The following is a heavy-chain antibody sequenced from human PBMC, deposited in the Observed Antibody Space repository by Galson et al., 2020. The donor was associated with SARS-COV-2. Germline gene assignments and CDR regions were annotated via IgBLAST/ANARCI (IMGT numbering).Heavy chain of an antibody. CDR3: AKDLYADDY. V-gene: IGHV3-23*01. D-gene: IGHD2-2*01. J-gene: IGHJ4*02. CDR1: GFTFSTYA. Sequence: GESLKISCAASGFTFSTYAMSWVRQAPGKGLEWVSGISGIGPTTYYADSVKGRFTISRDNSENTLYLQMNSLRVEDTAVYYCAKDLYADDYWGQGTLVTVSS. CDR2: ISGIGPTT.